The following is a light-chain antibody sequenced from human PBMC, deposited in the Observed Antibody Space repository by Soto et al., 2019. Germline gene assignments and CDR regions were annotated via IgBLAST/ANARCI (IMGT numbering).Light chain of an antibody. CDR1: QSVSSSY. CDR3: QQYGSSLIT. Sequence: EIVLTQSPGTLSLSPGERATLSCRASQSVSSSYLAWYQQKPGQAPRLLIYGASSRATGIPDRFSGSVSGTDFTLTISRLEPEDFAVYYCQQYGSSLITFGQGTRLETK. J-gene: IGKJ5*01. CDR2: GAS. V-gene: IGKV3-20*01.